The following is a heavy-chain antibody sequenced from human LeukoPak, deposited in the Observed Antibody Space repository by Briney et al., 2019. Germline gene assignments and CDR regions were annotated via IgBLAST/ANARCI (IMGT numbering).Heavy chain of an antibody. CDR2: INHSGST. CDR3: ARGPIAAAGIVRGFDY. D-gene: IGHD6-13*01. J-gene: IGHJ4*02. V-gene: IGHV4-34*01. CDR1: GGSISSGGYS. Sequence: SETLSLTCAVSGGSISSGGYSWSWIRQPPGKGLEWIGEINHSGSTNYNPSLKSRVTISVDTSKNQFSLKLSSVTAADTAVYYCARGPIAAAGIVRGFDYWGQGTLVTVSS.